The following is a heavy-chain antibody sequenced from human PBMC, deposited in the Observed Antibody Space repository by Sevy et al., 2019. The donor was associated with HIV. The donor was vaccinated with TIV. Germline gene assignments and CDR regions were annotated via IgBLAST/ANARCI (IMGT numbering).Heavy chain of an antibody. J-gene: IGHJ4*02. CDR1: GGTFSSYA. CDR2: IIPIFGTA. V-gene: IGHV1-69*06. Sequence: ASVKVSCKASGGTFSSYAISWVRQAPGQGLEWMGGIIPIFGTANYAQKFQGRVTITADKSTSTAYMELGSLRSEDTAVYYCARGSSWYSGSYYWGQGTLVTVSS. CDR3: ARGSSWYSGSYY. D-gene: IGHD6-13*01.